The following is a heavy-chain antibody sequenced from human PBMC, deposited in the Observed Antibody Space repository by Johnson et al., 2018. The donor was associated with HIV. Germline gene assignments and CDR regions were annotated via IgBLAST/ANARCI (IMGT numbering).Heavy chain of an antibody. D-gene: IGHD1-1*01. J-gene: IGHJ3*02. Sequence: QVQLVESGGGVVQPGRSLRLSCAASGFTFSSYGMHWVRQAPGKGLEWVAVISYDGSNKYYADSVKGRFTISRDNFKNTVYLQMNSLRTVDTAVYYCARDGTETGPDDAFDIWGQGTMVTVSS. CDR1: GFTFSSYG. CDR2: ISYDGSNK. V-gene: IGHV3-30*03. CDR3: ARDGTETGPDDAFDI.